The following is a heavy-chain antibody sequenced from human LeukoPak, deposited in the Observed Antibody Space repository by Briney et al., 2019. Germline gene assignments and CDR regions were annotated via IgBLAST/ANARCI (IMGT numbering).Heavy chain of an antibody. CDR2: ISGSGGST. V-gene: IGHV3-23*01. J-gene: IGHJ6*02. CDR3: AKDLSYGMDV. CDR1: GFTFSSYA. Sequence: GGSLRLSCAASGFTFSSYAMSWVRQAAGKGLEWVSHISGSGGSTYYADSVKGRFTISRDNSKNTLYLQMNSLRAEDTAVYHCAKDLSYGMDVWGQGTMVTVS.